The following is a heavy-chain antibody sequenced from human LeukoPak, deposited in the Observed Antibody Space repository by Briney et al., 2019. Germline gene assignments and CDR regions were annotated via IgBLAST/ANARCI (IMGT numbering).Heavy chain of an antibody. J-gene: IGHJ4*02. CDR3: AREQGYYYDSSGYCFDY. D-gene: IGHD3-22*01. CDR2: IIPIFGIA. Sequence: SVKVSCKASGGTFSSYAISWVRQAPGQGLEWMGRIIPIFGIANYAQKFQGRVTITADKSTSTAYMELSSLRSEDTAVYYCAREQGYYYDSSGYCFDYWGQGTQVTVSS. CDR1: GGTFSSYA. V-gene: IGHV1-69*04.